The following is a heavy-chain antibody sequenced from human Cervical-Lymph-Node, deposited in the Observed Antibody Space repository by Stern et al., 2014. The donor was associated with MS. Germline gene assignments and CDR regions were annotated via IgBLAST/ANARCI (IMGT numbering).Heavy chain of an antibody. CDR2: FDPEDGEA. J-gene: IGHJ4*02. Sequence: AQLVESGAEVKKPGASVKVSCKVSGSTLSEFSMHWVRQAPGKGLEWMGNFDPEDGEAIYAQRFQGRVTMTADTSTDTAYMELSSLRSEDTAVYYCATDYNYWGQGTLVTVSS. CDR3: ATDYNY. D-gene: IGHD4-11*01. V-gene: IGHV1-24*01. CDR1: GSTLSEFS.